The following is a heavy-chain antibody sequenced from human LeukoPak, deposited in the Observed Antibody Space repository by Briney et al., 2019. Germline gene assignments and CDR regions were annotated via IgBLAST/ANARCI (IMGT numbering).Heavy chain of an antibody. CDR2: IDSDGSST. D-gene: IGHD3-3*01. CDR1: GFTFSSYW. Sequence: GDSLRLFCAATGFTFSSYWMQGVRQSPGKELVWVSRIDSDGSSTSYADSVKGRFTISRDNAKNSLYLQMNSLRAEDTAVYYCARQASYDFWSGYPENWFDPWGQGTLVTVSS. V-gene: IGHV3-74*01. CDR3: ARQASYDFWSGYPENWFDP. J-gene: IGHJ5*02.